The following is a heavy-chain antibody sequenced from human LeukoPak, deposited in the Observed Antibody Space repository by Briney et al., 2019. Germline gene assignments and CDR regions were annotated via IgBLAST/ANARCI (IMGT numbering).Heavy chain of an antibody. CDR1: GGPFSGYF. Sequence: LETLSLTCAVSGGPFSGYFWSWIRQSSGKGLEWIGEIHNSGTTNYNPSLNSRVTISEDTSKNQFYLNLSSVTAADTAVYYCARRYYYNLGSFPFDFWGQGTLVTVSS. V-gene: IGHV4-34*01. CDR3: ARRYYYNLGSFPFDF. D-gene: IGHD3-10*01. J-gene: IGHJ4*02. CDR2: IHNSGTT.